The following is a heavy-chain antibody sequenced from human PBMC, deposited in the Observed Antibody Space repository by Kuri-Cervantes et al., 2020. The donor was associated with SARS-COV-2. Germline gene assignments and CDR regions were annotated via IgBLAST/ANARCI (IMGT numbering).Heavy chain of an antibody. CDR3: ARLGAGYYY. CDR1: GGSISSSSYY. Sequence: GSLRLSCTVSGGSISSSSYYWGWIRQPPGKGLEWIGSIYYSGSTYYNPSLKSRVTISVDTSKNQFSLKLSSVTAADTAVYYCARLGAGYYYWGQGTLVTVDS. D-gene: IGHD2-15*01. J-gene: IGHJ4*02. CDR2: IYYSGST. V-gene: IGHV4-39*01.